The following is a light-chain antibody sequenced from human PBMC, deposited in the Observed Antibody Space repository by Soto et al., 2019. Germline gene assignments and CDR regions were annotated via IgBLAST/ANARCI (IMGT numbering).Light chain of an antibody. CDR1: QSVSSN. CDR2: GAS. CDR3: QQYNNWPPSIT. V-gene: IGKV3-15*01. J-gene: IGKJ5*01. Sequence: EIVMTQSPATLSVSPGERATLSCRASQSVSSNLAWYQQKPGQAPRLLIYGASTRATGIPARFGGSGSGTEFTLTISSLQSEAFAVYYCQQYNNWPPSITFGQGTRLEIK.